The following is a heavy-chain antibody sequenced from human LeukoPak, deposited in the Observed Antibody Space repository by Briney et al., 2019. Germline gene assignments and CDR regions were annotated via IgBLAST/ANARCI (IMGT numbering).Heavy chain of an antibody. V-gene: IGHV3-7*03. D-gene: IGHD3-16*02. Sequence: GGSLRLSCAASGFTFSSNAMNWVRQAPGKGLEWVANIKQDGSEKYYVDSVKGRFTISRDNAKSPLYLQMNSLRAEDTAVYYCARLGELSSFDYWGQGTLVTVSS. CDR2: IKQDGSEK. CDR3: ARLGELSSFDY. CDR1: GFTFSSNA. J-gene: IGHJ4*02.